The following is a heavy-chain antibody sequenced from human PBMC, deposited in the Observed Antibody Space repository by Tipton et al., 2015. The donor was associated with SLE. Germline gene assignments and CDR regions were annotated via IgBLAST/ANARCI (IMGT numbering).Heavy chain of an antibody. CDR2: VYHTGNT. Sequence: LRLSCAASGFTFSSYEMNWVRQAPGKGLEWIGTVYHTGNTYYNPSLKSRVTMSVDTSKNQFSLKLSSVTAADTAVYYCARGPLLDLWGRGTLVTVSS. V-gene: IGHV4-34*01. D-gene: IGHD5/OR15-5a*01. J-gene: IGHJ2*01. CDR3: ARGPLLDL. CDR1: GFTFSSYE.